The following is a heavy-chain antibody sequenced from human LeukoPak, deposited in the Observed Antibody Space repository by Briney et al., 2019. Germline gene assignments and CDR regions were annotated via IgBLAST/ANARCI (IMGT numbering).Heavy chain of an antibody. D-gene: IGHD5-24*01. CDR2: ISAYNGDT. V-gene: IGHV1-18*01. CDR1: GYTFTSYG. J-gene: IGHJ4*02. CDR3: ARDSVEMSTIRDFGY. Sequence: ASVKVSCKASGYTFTSYGISWVRQAPGQGLEWMGWISAYNGDTIYAQKFQGRVTMTTDISTSTAYMELRSLRSDDTAVYYCARDSVEMSTIRDFGYWGQGTLVTVSS.